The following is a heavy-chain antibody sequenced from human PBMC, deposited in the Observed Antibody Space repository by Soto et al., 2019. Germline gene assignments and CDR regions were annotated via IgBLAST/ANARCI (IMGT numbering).Heavy chain of an antibody. Sequence: GGSLRLSCAASGFTFSSYGMHWVRQAPGKGLEWVAVISYDGSNKYYADSVKGRFTISRDNSKNTLYLQMNSLRAEDTAVYYCASGRLEWLLSYFDYWGQGTLVTVSS. CDR2: ISYDGSNK. J-gene: IGHJ4*02. CDR3: ASGRLEWLLSYFDY. V-gene: IGHV3-30*03. CDR1: GFTFSSYG. D-gene: IGHD3-3*01.